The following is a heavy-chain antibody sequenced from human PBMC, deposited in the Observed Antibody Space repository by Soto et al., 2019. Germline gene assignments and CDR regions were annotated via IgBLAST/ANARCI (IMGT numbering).Heavy chain of an antibody. J-gene: IGHJ4*02. CDR3: ARGGTTVVTPIDY. D-gene: IGHD4-17*01. Sequence: ESGGGLVQPGGSLRLSCAASGFTFSSYDMYWARQATGKGLEWVSTIGTAGDTYYPGSVKGRFTISRENAKNSLYRQMNSLRAEDTAVYYCARGGTTVVTPIDYWGQGTLVTVSS. V-gene: IGHV3-13*01. CDR1: GFTFSSYD. CDR2: IGTAGDT.